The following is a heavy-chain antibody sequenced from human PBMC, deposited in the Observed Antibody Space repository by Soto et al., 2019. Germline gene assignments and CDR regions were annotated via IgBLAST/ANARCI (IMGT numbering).Heavy chain of an antibody. CDR1: GYTFTSYG. Sequence: QVQLVQSGAEVKKPGASVKVSCKASGYTFTSYGISWARQAPGPGLEWMGWISAYNGNTNNAQKLESRVTMATATSARTGYMELRSLRSADPAVYYCAGDTVAGSFDYWRQGTMVTVSA. J-gene: IGHJ4*02. D-gene: IGHD6-19*01. V-gene: IGHV1-18*01. CDR2: ISAYNGNT. CDR3: AGDTVAGSFDY.